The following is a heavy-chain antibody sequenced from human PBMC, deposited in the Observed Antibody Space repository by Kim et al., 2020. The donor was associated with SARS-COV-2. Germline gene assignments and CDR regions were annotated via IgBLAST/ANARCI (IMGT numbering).Heavy chain of an antibody. D-gene: IGHD4-17*01. CDR2: IYYSGST. Sequence: SETLSLTCTVSGGSVSSGSYYWSWIRQPPGKGLEWIGYIYYSGSTNYNPSLKSRVTISVDTSKNQFSLKLSSVTAADTAVYYCAREKALYGGNSGWYFDLWGRGTLVTVSS. CDR3: AREKALYGGNSGWYFDL. J-gene: IGHJ2*01. CDR1: GGSVSSGSYY. V-gene: IGHV4-61*01.